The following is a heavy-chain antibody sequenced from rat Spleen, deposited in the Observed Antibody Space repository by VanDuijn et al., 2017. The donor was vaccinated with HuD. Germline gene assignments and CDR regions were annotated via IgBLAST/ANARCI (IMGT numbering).Heavy chain of an antibody. J-gene: IGHJ2*01. Sequence: QVQLKASAPGLVQPSQTLSLTCTVSGFSLTSYTVSWVRQLPGKGLEWLAAISSGGSTYYNSALKSRLSISRDTSKSQVFLKMNSLQTDDTAIYFCTRGMGYWGQGVMVTVSS. CDR2: ISSGGST. CDR3: TRGMGY. D-gene: IGHD1-7*01. V-gene: IGHV2-6*01. CDR1: GFSLTSYT.